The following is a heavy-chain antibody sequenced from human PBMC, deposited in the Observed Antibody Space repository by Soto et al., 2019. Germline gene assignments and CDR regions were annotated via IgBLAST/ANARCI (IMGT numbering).Heavy chain of an antibody. V-gene: IGHV1-2*04. J-gene: IGHJ5*02. D-gene: IGHD1-26*01. CDR3: ARDLGGTYNHPTYNWFDP. CDR2: INPNSGGT. Sequence: ASVKVSCKASGYTFTGYYMHWVRQAPGQGLEWMGWINPNSGGTNYAQKFQGWVTMTRDTSISTAYMELSRLRSDDTAVYYCARDLGGTYNHPTYNWFDPWGQGTLVTVSS. CDR1: GYTFTGYY.